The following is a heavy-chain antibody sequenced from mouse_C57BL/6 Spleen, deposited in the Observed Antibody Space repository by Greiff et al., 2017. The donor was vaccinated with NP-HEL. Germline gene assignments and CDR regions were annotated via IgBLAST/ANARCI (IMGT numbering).Heavy chain of an antibody. CDR1: GYAFSSYW. CDR2: IYPGDGDT. V-gene: IGHV1-80*01. J-gene: IGHJ2*01. CDR3: ASMVTTEYFDY. Sequence: QVQLKESGAELVKPGASVKISCKASGYAFSSYWMNWVKQRPGKGLEWIGQIYPGDGDTNYNGKFKGKATLTADKSSSTAYMQLSSLTSEDSAVYFCASMVTTEYFDYWGQGTTLTVSS. D-gene: IGHD2-2*01.